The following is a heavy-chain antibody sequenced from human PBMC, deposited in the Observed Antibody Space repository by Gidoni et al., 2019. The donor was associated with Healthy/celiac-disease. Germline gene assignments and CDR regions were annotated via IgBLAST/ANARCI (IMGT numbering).Heavy chain of an antibody. J-gene: IGHJ4*02. CDR2: VSPIVGTA. CDR3: ARGSRVLGRGGAEYY. Sequence: QVQLVQSGAEVKQPGASVKVSCKASGGTFASYAISWVRQAPGQGRGWMGGVSPIVGTANYAQKFQGRVTITADKSTSTAYMELSSLRSEDTAVYYCARGSRVLGRGGAEYYWGQGTLVTVSS. D-gene: IGHD3-10*01. V-gene: IGHV1-69*06. CDR1: GGTFASYA.